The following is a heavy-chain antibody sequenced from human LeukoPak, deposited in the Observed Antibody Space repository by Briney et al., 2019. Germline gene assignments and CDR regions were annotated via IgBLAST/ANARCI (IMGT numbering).Heavy chain of an antibody. J-gene: IGHJ4*02. V-gene: IGHV3-33*01. Sequence: GGSLRLSCAASGFTFSGYDMHRVRQAPGKGLEWVAVIWYDGSNKYYADSVKGRFTISRDNSKNTLYLQMNSLRAEDTAMYYCARVGYGSGSYSTDYGGQGTLVTVSS. CDR3: ARVGYGSGSYSTDY. CDR2: IWYDGSNK. CDR1: GFTFSGYD. D-gene: IGHD3-10*01.